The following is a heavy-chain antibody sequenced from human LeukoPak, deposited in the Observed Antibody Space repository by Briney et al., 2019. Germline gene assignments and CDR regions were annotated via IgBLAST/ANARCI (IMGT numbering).Heavy chain of an antibody. D-gene: IGHD3-9*01. CDR2: IWYDGSNK. CDR3: ARSAPREIFTGGFDP. V-gene: IGHV3-33*01. CDR1: GFTFSSYG. J-gene: IGHJ5*02. Sequence: GRSLRLSCAASGFTFSSYGMHWVRQAPGKGLEWVAVIWYDGSNKYYADSVKGRFTISRDNAKNSLYLQMNSLRAEDTAFYYRARSAPREIFTGGFDPWGQGTLVTVSS.